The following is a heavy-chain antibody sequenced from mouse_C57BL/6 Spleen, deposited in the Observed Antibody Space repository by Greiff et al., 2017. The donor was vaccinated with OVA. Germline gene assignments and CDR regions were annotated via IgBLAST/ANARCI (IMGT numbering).Heavy chain of an antibody. CDR3: ARGGGFSWFAY. D-gene: IGHD1-1*02. Sequence: VQLQQSGPELVKPGASVKMSCKASGYTFTDYNMHWVKQSHGKSLEWIGYINPNNGGTSYNQKSKGKATLPVNKSSSTAYMELRSLTSEDSAVYYCARGGGFSWFAYWGQGTLVTVSA. J-gene: IGHJ3*01. CDR1: GYTFTDYN. V-gene: IGHV1-22*01. CDR2: INPNNGGT.